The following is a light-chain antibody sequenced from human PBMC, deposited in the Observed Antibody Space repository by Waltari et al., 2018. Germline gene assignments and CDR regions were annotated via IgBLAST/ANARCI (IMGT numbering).Light chain of an antibody. J-gene: IGLJ3*02. CDR3: CSYAGSTTWV. Sequence: CPGATSDIGSHNIVSWYQQHPGKAPKLILYDVNRRPSGVSDRFSGSKSGITASLTISGLQAEDEADYYCCSYAGSTTWVFGGGTKLTVL. V-gene: IGLV2-23*02. CDR1: TSDIGSHNI. CDR2: DVN.